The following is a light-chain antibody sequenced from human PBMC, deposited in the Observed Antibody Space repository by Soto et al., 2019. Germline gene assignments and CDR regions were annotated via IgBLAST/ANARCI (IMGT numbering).Light chain of an antibody. Sequence: DFQMTQSPSSLSASLGDGVTITCRSNQNITTYLNWYHQKPGKAPRLLIYATSTLQTGVPSRFRGSGSETHFTLTISSLQPEDFATYFCQQTYSIPFTFGPGTRVDVK. CDR2: ATS. V-gene: IGKV1-39*01. CDR1: QNITTY. J-gene: IGKJ3*01. CDR3: QQTYSIPFT.